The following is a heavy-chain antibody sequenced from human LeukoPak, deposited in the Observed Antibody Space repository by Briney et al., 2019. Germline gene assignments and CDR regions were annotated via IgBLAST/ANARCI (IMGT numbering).Heavy chain of an antibody. CDR1: GFIFSDYY. J-gene: IGHJ4*02. CDR3: ARLHSTAAAGTYDY. CDR2: ISGDSSYT. Sequence: PGGSLRLSCAASGFIFSDYYMTWIRQAPGKGLEWISYISGDSSYTRHADSVKGRFTVSRDNAKNSLYLQMNSLRAEDTAVYYCARLHSTAAAGTYDYWGQGTLVTVSS. D-gene: IGHD6-13*01. V-gene: IGHV3-11*06.